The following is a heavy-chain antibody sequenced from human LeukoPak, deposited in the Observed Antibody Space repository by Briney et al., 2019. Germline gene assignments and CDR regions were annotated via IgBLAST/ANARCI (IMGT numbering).Heavy chain of an antibody. CDR2: IKQDGSQK. V-gene: IGHV3-7*01. Sequence: PGGSLRLSCAASGFTFSNYWMDRVRQAPGKGLEWVAKIKQDGSQKYYVDSVKGRFTISRDNSKNTLYLQMNSLRAEDTAVYYCARGPSIQLWSDPYYYYGMDVWGQGTTVTVSS. J-gene: IGHJ6*02. CDR3: ARGPSIQLWSDPYYYYGMDV. D-gene: IGHD5-18*01. CDR1: GFTFSNYW.